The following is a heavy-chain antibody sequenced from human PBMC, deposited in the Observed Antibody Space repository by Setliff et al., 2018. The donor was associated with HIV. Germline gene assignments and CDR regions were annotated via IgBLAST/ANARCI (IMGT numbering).Heavy chain of an antibody. D-gene: IGHD3-22*01. CDR1: GFSISSDYY. CDR2: ICHSGST. V-gene: IGHV4-38-2*02. CDR3: ASYYGADEPPYYFDF. J-gene: IGHJ4*02. Sequence: LSLTCTVSGFSISSDYYGGWIRQPPGKGLEWIGSICHSGSTYYNPSLQSRVTMAVDTSKNQFSLKLSSVTAADTAVYYCASYYGADEPPYYFDFWGQGTQVTVSS.